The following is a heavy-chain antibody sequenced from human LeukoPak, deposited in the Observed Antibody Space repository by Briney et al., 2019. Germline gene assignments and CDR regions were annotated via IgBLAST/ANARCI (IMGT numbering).Heavy chain of an antibody. CDR3: ARHNADYGDYSDY. CDR1: GYIFTSYW. V-gene: IGHV5-10-1*01. Sequence: GESLKISCKGSGYIFTSYWIAWVRQMPGKGLEWMGRTDPSDSYTNYSPSFQGHVTISADKSISTAYLQWSSLKASDTAMYYCARHNADYGDYSDYWGQGTLVTVSS. D-gene: IGHD4-17*01. J-gene: IGHJ4*02. CDR2: TDPSDSYT.